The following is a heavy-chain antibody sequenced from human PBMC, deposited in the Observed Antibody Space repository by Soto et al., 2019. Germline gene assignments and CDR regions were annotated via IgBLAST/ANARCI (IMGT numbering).Heavy chain of an antibody. CDR2: ISAYNGNT. CDR3: ARSSCDFWSGSSGWFVS. J-gene: IGHJ5*01. CDR1: GYTFTSYG. V-gene: IGHV1-18*01. Sequence: ASVKVSCKASGYTFTSYGISWVRQAPGQGLEWMGWISAYNGNTNYAQKLQGRVTMTTDTSTSTAYMELRSLRSDDTAVYYCARSSCDFWSGSSGWFVSWGQRILGTL. D-gene: IGHD3-3*01.